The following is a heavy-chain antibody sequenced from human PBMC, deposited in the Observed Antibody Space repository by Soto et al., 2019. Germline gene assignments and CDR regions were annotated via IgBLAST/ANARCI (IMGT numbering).Heavy chain of an antibody. CDR2: IYYSGST. V-gene: IGHV4-59*01. CDR1: RDSMRSYE. Sequence: PSETLALTCTVCRDSMRSYEWGWIRQTPGKGLEWIGYIYYSGSTNYNPSLKSRVTISVDTSKNQFSLKLSSVTAADTAVYYCARVIINDSSGYYYVVLDYWGQGTLVTVSS. CDR3: ARVIINDSSGYYYVVLDY. D-gene: IGHD3-22*01. J-gene: IGHJ4*02.